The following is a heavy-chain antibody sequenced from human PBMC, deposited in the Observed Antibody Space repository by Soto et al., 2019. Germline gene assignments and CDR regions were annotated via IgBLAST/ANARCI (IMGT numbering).Heavy chain of an antibody. D-gene: IGHD3-10*01. CDR2: IYYSGST. J-gene: IGHJ4*02. Sequence: QLQLQESGPGLVKPSETLSLTCTVSGGSISSSSYYWGWIRQPPGKGLEWIGSIYYSGSTYYNPSLKSRVTISVDTSKNQFSLKLSSVTAADTAVYYCARHGREGFGESNFDYWGQGTLVTVSS. CDR3: ARHGREGFGESNFDY. V-gene: IGHV4-39*01. CDR1: GGSISSSSYY.